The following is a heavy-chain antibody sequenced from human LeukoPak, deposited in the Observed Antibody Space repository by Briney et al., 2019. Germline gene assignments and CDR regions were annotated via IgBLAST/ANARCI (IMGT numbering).Heavy chain of an antibody. J-gene: IGHJ6*03. Sequence: GGSLRLSCAASGFTFSDYGMSWVRQAPGKGLEWVSGINWNGGSTGYADSVKGRITISRDNAKNSLYLQMNSLRPEDTALYYCAKDAGGYYYYYMGVWGKGTTVTISS. D-gene: IGHD1-26*01. CDR2: INWNGGST. V-gene: IGHV3-20*04. CDR1: GFTFSDYG. CDR3: AKDAGGYYYYYMGV.